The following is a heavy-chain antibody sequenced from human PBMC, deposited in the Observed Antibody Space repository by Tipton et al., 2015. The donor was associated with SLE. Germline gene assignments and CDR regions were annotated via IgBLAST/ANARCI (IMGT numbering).Heavy chain of an antibody. CDR2: IYPDDSDT. CDR1: GYRFPGYW. V-gene: IGHV5-51*03. J-gene: IGHJ4*02. Sequence: VQLVQSGAEVKKPGESLKISCKGSGYRFPGYWIGWVRQMPGKGLEWMGIIYPDDSDTRYSPSFQGQVTISADKSVSTAYLQWSSLRASDTAMYYCARRGTGTKGDFDYWGQGTLVTVSS. CDR3: ARRGTGTKGDFDY. D-gene: IGHD1-7*01.